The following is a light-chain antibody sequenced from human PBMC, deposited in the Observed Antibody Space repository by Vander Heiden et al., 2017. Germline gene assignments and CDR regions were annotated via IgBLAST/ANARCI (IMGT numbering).Light chain of an antibody. CDR1: QNIGNS. Sequence: DIQMAQSPSPLSASVGDRVTITCRASQNIGNSLNWYQQKPGKAPELLIFAASSSQTGVPSRFSGRGSGTDFTLTISSLQPDDFATYFCKQSHISPYNFGRGTKLDIE. J-gene: IGKJ2*01. CDR2: AAS. V-gene: IGKV1-39*01. CDR3: KQSHISPYN.